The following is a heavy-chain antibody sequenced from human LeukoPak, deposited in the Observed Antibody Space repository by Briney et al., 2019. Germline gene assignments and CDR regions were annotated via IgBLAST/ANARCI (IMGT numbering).Heavy chain of an antibody. J-gene: IGHJ4*02. V-gene: IGHV3-33*01. CDR2: IWNDGSNE. Sequence: RPGGSLRLSCAASGFSFRDYGIHWVRQAPGKGLEWVAVIWNDGSNENYVDSVKGRFTISRDSSKNTLYLQMNSLRAEDTAVYYCARGGDYGDYDPYYFDYWGQGTLVTVSS. CDR3: ARGGDYGDYDPYYFDY. D-gene: IGHD4-17*01. CDR1: GFSFRDYG.